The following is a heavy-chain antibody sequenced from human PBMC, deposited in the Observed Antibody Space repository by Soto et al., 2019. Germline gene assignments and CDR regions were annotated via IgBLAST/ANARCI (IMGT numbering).Heavy chain of an antibody. Sequence: QITLKESGPTLVKPTQTLTLTCTFSGFSLSTSGVGVGWIRQPPGKALEWLALIYWDDDKRYSPSLKSRLTITKDTSKNQVVLTMTNMDPLDTATYYCAHRRYDYVWGSYLMGAFDYWGQGTLVTVSS. V-gene: IGHV2-5*02. D-gene: IGHD3-16*02. J-gene: IGHJ4*02. CDR2: IYWDDDK. CDR1: GFSLSTSGVG. CDR3: AHRRYDYVWGSYLMGAFDY.